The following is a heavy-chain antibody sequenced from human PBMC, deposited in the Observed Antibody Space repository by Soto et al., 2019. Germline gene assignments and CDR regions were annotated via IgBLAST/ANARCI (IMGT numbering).Heavy chain of an antibody. J-gene: IGHJ6*02. V-gene: IGHV3-30-3*01. Sequence: SLRLSCAASGFTFSSYAMHWVRQAPGKGPEWVAVISYDGSNKYYADSVKGRFTISRDNSKDTLYLQMNSLRAEDTAVYYCARDQSGSYYYGMDVWGQGTTVTVSS. CDR2: ISYDGSNK. D-gene: IGHD1-26*01. CDR1: GFTFSSYA. CDR3: ARDQSGSYYYGMDV.